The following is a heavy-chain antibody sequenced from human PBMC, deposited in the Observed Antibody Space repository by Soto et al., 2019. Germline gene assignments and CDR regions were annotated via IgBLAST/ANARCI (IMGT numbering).Heavy chain of an antibody. J-gene: IGHJ3*02. CDR1: GGSFSGYY. CDR3: AREVITMVRGVLDAFDI. D-gene: IGHD3-10*01. Sequence: QVQLQQWGAGLLKPSETLSLTCAVSGGSFSGYYWSWIRQHPAKGLEWIAEINHSGSTNYNPSLKSRVTLSVDTSKNQFSLKLSSVTAADTAVYYCAREVITMVRGVLDAFDIWGQGTMVTVSS. V-gene: IGHV4-34*01. CDR2: INHSGST.